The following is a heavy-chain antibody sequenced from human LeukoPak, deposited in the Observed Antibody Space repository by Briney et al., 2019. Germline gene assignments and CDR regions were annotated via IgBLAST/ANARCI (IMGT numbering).Heavy chain of an antibody. J-gene: IGHJ4*02. CDR2: ISSSSSYI. CDR3: ARDDRNTGGHYFDY. CDR1: GFTFSGYS. D-gene: IGHD1/OR15-1a*01. Sequence: GGSLRLSCAASGFTFSGYSMSWVRQAPGKGLEWLSSISSSSSYIYYADSVKGRFTISRDNAKNSLYLQMNSLRAEDTAVYYCARDDRNTGGHYFDYWGQGTLVTVPS. V-gene: IGHV3-21*01.